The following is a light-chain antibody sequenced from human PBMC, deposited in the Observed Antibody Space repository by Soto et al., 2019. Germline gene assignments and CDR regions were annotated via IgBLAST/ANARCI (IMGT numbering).Light chain of an antibody. Sequence: QSVLTQPPSVSGAPGQRVTISCTGSSSNIGAGYDVYWYQQLPGTAPKLLIYGNSNRPSGVPDRFSGSKSGTSASLAITGLQAEDEADYYCQSYDSSPNWVFGGGTKVTVL. V-gene: IGLV1-40*01. CDR1: SSNIGAGYD. J-gene: IGLJ3*02. CDR3: QSYDSSPNWV. CDR2: GNS.